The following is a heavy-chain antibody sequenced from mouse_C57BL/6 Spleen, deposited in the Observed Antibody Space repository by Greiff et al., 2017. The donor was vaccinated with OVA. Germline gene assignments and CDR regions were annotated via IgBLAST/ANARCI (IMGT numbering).Heavy chain of an antibody. Sequence: VQLQQSGPELVKPGASVKIPCKASGYTFTDYNMDWVKQSHGKRLEWIGDINPNNGGTIYNQKFKGKATLTVDKSSSTAYMELRSLTSEDTAVYYCARLDGYYGAYWGQGTLVTVSA. CDR3: ARLDGYYGAY. J-gene: IGHJ3*01. CDR2: INPNNGGT. V-gene: IGHV1-18*01. D-gene: IGHD2-3*01. CDR1: GYTFTDYN.